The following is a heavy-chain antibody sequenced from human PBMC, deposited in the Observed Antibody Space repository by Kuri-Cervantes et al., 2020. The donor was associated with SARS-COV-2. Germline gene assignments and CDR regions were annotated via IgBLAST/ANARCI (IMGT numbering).Heavy chain of an antibody. CDR2: IYYSGST. J-gene: IGHJ6*02. CDR1: GGSFSGYY. D-gene: IGHD2-2*01. V-gene: IGHV4-30-4*01. Sequence: SETLSLTCAVYGGSFSGYYWSWIRQPPGKGLEWIGYIYYSGSTYYNPSLKSRVSISGDTSKNQISLKLNSVTAADTAVYYCARGIVVVPAASDYYGMDVWGQGTTVTVSS. CDR3: ARGIVVVPAASDYYGMDV.